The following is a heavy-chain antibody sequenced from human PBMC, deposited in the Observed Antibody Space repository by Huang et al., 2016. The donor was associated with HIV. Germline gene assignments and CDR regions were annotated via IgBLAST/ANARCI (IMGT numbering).Heavy chain of an antibody. CDR1: GYSFSSYW. CDR3: ARRFSSSSGYFDY. D-gene: IGHD6-6*01. Sequence: VQLVQSGAEVKKPGESLKISCKGSGYSFSSYWIAWVRQRPGKGREGRGIIFPDDAETTYSPSFEGQVTIAADKSIGTAYLQWSSLKASDTAMYYCARRFSSSSGYFDYWGQGSLVTVSS. CDR2: IFPDDAET. V-gene: IGHV5-51*01. J-gene: IGHJ4*02.